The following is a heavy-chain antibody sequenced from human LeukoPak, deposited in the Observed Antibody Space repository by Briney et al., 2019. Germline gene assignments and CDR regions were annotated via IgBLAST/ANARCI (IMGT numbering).Heavy chain of an antibody. Sequence: SETLSLTCTVSGGSISSYYWSWIRQPAGKGLEWIGRIYTSGSTNYNPSLKNRVTMSVDTSKNQFSLKLSSVTAADTAVYYCARGSEYCSSTSCYTRGDYYYYMDVWGKGTTVTVSS. V-gene: IGHV4-4*07. CDR1: GGSISSYY. CDR3: ARGSEYCSSTSCYTRGDYYYYMDV. D-gene: IGHD2-2*02. CDR2: IYTSGST. J-gene: IGHJ6*03.